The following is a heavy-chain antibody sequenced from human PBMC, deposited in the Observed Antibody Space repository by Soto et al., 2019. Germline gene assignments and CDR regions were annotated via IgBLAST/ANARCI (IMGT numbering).Heavy chain of an antibody. J-gene: IGHJ4*02. CDR2: INPNSGGT. Sequence: ASVKVSCKASGYTFTGYYMHWVRQAPGQGLEWMGWINPNSGGTNYAQKFQGRVTMTGDTSTSTVYMELSSLRSEDTAVYYCAMDTNLLDYYFDYWGQGTLVTVSS. CDR1: GYTFTGYY. V-gene: IGHV1-2*02. CDR3: AMDTNLLDYYFDY. D-gene: IGHD3-10*01.